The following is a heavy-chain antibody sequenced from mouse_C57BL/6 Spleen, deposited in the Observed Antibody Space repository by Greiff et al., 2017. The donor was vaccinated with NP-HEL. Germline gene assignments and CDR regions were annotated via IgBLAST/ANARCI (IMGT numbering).Heavy chain of an antibody. CDR3: ARSYNGHYGSNYFDY. Sequence: DVQLVESGGGLVKPGGSLKLSCAASGFTFSDYGMHWVRQAPEKGLEWVAYISSGSSTIYYADTVKGRFTISRDNAKNTLFLQMTSLRSEDTAMYYCARSYNGHYGSNYFDYWGQGTTLTVSS. V-gene: IGHV5-17*01. D-gene: IGHD1-1*01. J-gene: IGHJ2*01. CDR2: ISSGSSTI. CDR1: GFTFSDYG.